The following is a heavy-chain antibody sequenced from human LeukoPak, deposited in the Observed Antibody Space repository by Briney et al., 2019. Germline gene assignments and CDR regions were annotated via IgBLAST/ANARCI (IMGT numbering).Heavy chain of an antibody. CDR2: FHDGGST. D-gene: IGHD5-24*01. Sequence: SETLSLTCSVSGGSVSSYYWSWIRQPPGKGLEWIGFFHDGGSTVYNPSFKSRVTISVDTSKNQVYLKLTSVTAADTAVYYCARGGSDGYNYFGNYYYMDVWGKGTTVTISS. CDR1: GGSVSSYY. V-gene: IGHV4-59*02. CDR3: ARGGSDGYNYFGNYYYMDV. J-gene: IGHJ6*03.